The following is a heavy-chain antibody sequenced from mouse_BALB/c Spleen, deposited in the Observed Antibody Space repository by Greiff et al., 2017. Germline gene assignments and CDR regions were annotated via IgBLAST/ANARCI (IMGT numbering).Heavy chain of an antibody. Sequence: EVKLVESGGGLVKPGGSLKLSCAASGFTFSSYAMSWVRQTPEKRLEWVASISSGGSTYYPDSVKGRFTISRDNARNILYLQMSSLRSEDTAMYYCARGDYGSSYPYYAMDYWGQGTSVTVSS. J-gene: IGHJ4*01. V-gene: IGHV5-6-5*01. CDR1: GFTFSSYA. D-gene: IGHD1-1*01. CDR3: ARGDYGSSYPYYAMDY. CDR2: ISSGGST.